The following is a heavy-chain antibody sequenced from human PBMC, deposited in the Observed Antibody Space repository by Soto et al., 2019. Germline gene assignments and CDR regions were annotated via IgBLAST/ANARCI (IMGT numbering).Heavy chain of an antibody. CDR1: GGSVSIRTYY. CDR3: AREVWEATGTQGPWFAP. D-gene: IGHD1-7*01. J-gene: IGHJ5*02. V-gene: IGHV4-61*03. CDR2: ISYGGIT. Sequence: ETLSLTCAVSGGSVSIRTYYWSWIRQPPEKGLEWIGYISYGGITNYNPSLKSRVTISVHTAKNHFSLKLNSVTAADTAVYYCAREVWEATGTQGPWFAPWGQGTMVTVS.